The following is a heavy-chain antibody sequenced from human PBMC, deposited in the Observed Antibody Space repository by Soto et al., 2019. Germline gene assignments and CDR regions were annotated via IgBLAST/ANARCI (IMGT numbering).Heavy chain of an antibody. D-gene: IGHD5-12*01. CDR1: GFTFSNAW. V-gene: IGHV3-15*01. Sequence: PGGSLRLSCAASGFTFSNAWMSWVRQAPGKGLEWVGRIKSKTDGGTTDYAAPVKGRFTISRDDSKNTLYLQMNSLKTEDTAVYYCTTESNGAVDIVATIGYYYYYGMDVWGQGTTVTVSS. J-gene: IGHJ6*02. CDR3: TTESNGAVDIVATIGYYYYYGMDV. CDR2: IKSKTDGGTT.